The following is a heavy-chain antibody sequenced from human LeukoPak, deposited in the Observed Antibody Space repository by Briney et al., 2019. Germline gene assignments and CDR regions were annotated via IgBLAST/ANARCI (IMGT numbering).Heavy chain of an antibody. Sequence: PGRSLRLSCAASGFTFNTYGMHWVRQAPGKGLEWVAIIWYDGSNKYYADSVKGRFTISRDNFKNTLYLQMNSLRAEDTAVYYCAKDNSGTGGYYFDYWGQGTLVTVSS. D-gene: IGHD3-10*01. CDR2: IWYDGSNK. CDR1: GFTFNTYG. CDR3: AKDNSGTGGYYFDY. J-gene: IGHJ4*02. V-gene: IGHV3-33*06.